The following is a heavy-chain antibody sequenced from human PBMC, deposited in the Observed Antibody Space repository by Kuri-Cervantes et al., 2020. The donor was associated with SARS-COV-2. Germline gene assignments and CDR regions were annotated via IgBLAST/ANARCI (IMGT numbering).Heavy chain of an antibody. Sequence: GESLKISCAASGFTVSSNYMSWVRQAPGKGLEWVSVIYSGGSTYYADSVKGRFTISRDNSKNTLYLQMNSLRAEDTAVYYCARGGELRAFDIWGQGTMVTVSS. V-gene: IGHV3-53*01. CDR3: ARGGELRAFDI. J-gene: IGHJ3*02. D-gene: IGHD1-26*01. CDR1: GFTVSSNY. CDR2: IYSGGST.